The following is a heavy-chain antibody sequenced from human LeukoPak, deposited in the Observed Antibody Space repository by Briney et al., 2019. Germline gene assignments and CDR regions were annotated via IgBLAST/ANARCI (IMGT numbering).Heavy chain of an antibody. D-gene: IGHD3-16*02. J-gene: IGHJ4*02. Sequence: GGSLRLSCAASGFTFSSYAMSWVRQAPGKGLEWVSAISGSGGSTYYADSVKGRFTISRDNSKNTLYLQMNSLRAEDTAVYYCAKRFAITFGGVIVAVFDYWGQGTLVTVSS. CDR2: ISGSGGST. CDR1: GFTFSSYA. CDR3: AKRFAITFGGVIVAVFDY. V-gene: IGHV3-23*01.